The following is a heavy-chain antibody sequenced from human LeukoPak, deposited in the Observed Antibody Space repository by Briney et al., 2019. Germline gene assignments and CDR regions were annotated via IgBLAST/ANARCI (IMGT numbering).Heavy chain of an antibody. Sequence: PSETLSLTCTGSGGSISSYYWNWIRRPPGKGLEWIGYIYYSGSTNYNPSLKSRVTISADTSKNQFSLNLTSVTAADTAVYYCAESRDGYNFVYWGQGTLVTVSS. CDR2: IYYSGST. CDR1: GGSISSYY. V-gene: IGHV4-59*08. J-gene: IGHJ4*02. D-gene: IGHD5-24*01. CDR3: AESRDGYNFVY.